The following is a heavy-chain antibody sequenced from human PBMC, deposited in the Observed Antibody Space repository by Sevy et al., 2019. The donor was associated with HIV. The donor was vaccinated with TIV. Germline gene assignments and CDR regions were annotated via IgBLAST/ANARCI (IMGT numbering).Heavy chain of an antibody. CDR1: GFTFSSYG. D-gene: IGHD3-3*01. CDR2: IRYDGSNK. Sequence: GSLRLSCAASGFTFSSYGMHWVRQAPGKGLEWVAFIRYDGSNKYYADSVKGRFTISRDNSKNTLYLQMNSLRAEDTAVYYCAKEGSADYDFWSGYLYYFDYWGQGTLVTVSS. CDR3: AKEGSADYDFWSGYLYYFDY. V-gene: IGHV3-30*02. J-gene: IGHJ4*02.